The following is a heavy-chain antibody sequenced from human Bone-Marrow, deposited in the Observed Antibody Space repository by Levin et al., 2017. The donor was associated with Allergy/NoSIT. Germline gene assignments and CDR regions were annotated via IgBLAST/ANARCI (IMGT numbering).Heavy chain of an antibody. CDR3: ARDGVDAGVYFDY. Sequence: PGGSLRLSCAASGFTFSSHWMSWVRQAPGKGLEWVANINQDGSKKYYVDSVKGRFTTSRDNAKNSLYLQMNSLRVEDTAVYYCARDGVDAGVYFDYWGQGTLVTVSS. CDR2: INQDGSKK. J-gene: IGHJ4*02. D-gene: IGHD2-15*01. V-gene: IGHV3-7*01. CDR1: GFTFSSHW.